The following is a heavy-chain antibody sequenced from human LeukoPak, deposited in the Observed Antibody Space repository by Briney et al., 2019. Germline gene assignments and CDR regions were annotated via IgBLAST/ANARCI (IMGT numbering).Heavy chain of an antibody. CDR1: GFTFSSYA. D-gene: IGHD2/OR15-2a*01. V-gene: IGHV3-23*01. J-gene: IGHJ4*02. CDR2: ISGSGGST. Sequence: GGSLRLSCAASGFTFSSYAMSWVRQAPGKGLEWVSAISGSGGSTYYADSVKGRFTISRDNSKSTLYLQMNTLRAEDTAVYYCAKAFLGAYYFESWGQGTLVTVSS. CDR3: AKAFLGAYYFES.